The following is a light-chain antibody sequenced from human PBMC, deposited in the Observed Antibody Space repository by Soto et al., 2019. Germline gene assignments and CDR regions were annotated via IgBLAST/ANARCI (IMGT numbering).Light chain of an antibody. J-gene: IGLJ1*01. V-gene: IGLV2-8*01. Sequence: QSVLTQPPSASGSPGQSVAISCTGTSSDVGGYNYVSWYQLHPGKAPKLMIYEVNMRPSGVPDRFSGSKSGNTASLTVSGLRAEDEADYYCSSYAGSNNYVFGTGTKLPS. CDR1: SSDVGGYNY. CDR2: EVN. CDR3: SSYAGSNNYV.